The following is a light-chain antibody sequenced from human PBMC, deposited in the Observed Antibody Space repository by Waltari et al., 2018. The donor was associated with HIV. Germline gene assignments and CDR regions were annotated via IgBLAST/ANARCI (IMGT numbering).Light chain of an antibody. CDR2: GAS. CDR1: QDIGSL. Sequence: DIQMTQSPSFVSAFVGDRVTIMGRASQDIGSLVAWYQQKPGKSPKLLVYGASNLEIGVPPRFDGSGSGTSFALTITGLEPEDFATYFCQQAHTFPQTFGGGTRVEF. J-gene: IGKJ4*01. V-gene: IGKV1-12*01. CDR3: QQAHTFPQT.